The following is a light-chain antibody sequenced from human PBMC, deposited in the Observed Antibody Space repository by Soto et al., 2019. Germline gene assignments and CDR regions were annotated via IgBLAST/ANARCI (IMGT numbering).Light chain of an antibody. CDR2: GAS. Sequence: EIVLTQSPGTLSLSPGERATLSCRASQSVSSSYLAWYQQKPGQAPRHLIYGASTRATGIPDRFSGSGSGTDFTLTLSRLEPEDVAVYYCQQYDSSPLTFGGGTKVEIK. CDR1: QSVSSSY. V-gene: IGKV3-20*01. CDR3: QQYDSSPLT. J-gene: IGKJ4*01.